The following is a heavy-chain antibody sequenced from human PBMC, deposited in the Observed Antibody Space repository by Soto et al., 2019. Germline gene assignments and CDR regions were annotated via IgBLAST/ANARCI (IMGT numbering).Heavy chain of an antibody. D-gene: IGHD2-15*01. CDR1: GFTFSSYW. CDR2: IKQDGSEK. Sequence: VQLVESGGGLVQPGGSLRLSCAASGFTFSSYWMSWVRQAPGKGLEWVANIKQDGSEKYYVDSVKGRFTISRDNAKNSLYLQMNSLRAEDTAVYYCASSNLGYCSGGSCYPWYYYGMDVWGQGTTVTVSS. J-gene: IGHJ6*02. CDR3: ASSNLGYCSGGSCYPWYYYGMDV. V-gene: IGHV3-7*03.